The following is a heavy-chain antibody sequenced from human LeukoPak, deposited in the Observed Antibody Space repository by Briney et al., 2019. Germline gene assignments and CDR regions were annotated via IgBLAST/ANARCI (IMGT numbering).Heavy chain of an antibody. Sequence: ASVKVSCKASGYTFTSYGISWVRQAPGQGLEWMGWISAYNGNTNYAQKLQGRVTMTTDTSTSTAYMELRSLRSDDTAVYYCARGYSSSWFLQYNWFDPWGQGTLVTVSS. V-gene: IGHV1-18*01. D-gene: IGHD6-13*01. CDR2: ISAYNGNT. CDR1: GYTFTSYG. CDR3: ARGYSSSWFLQYNWFDP. J-gene: IGHJ5*02.